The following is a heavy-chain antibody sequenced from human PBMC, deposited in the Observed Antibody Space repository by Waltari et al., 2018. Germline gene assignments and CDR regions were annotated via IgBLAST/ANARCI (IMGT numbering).Heavy chain of an antibody. CDR1: GFTFSSYA. J-gene: IGHJ4*02. CDR3: AREEYYADAG. CDR2: ISDYGSNK. D-gene: IGHD1-26*01. V-gene: IGHV3-30-3*01. Sequence: QVQLVESGGGVVQPGRSLRLSCAASGFTFSSYAMHLVRQAPGKGLEVVAVISDYGSNKYYEDAVMGQFTISRENSKNTLYLQMNSLRSEDPAVYYCAREEYYADAGWGQGTLVTVSS.